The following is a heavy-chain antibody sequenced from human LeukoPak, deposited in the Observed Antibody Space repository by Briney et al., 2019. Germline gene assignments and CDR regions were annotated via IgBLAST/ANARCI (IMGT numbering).Heavy chain of an antibody. CDR3: AIVGTGRGYYDY. CDR2: IYYSGST. J-gene: IGHJ4*02. Sequence: KASETLSLTCSASGGSISSSYCSWIRQPPGKGLEWIGYIYYSGSTNYNPSLKSRVTISVDTSRNQFSLRLSSVTAADTAVYYCAIVGTGRGYYDYWGQGTLVTVSS. V-gene: IGHV4-59*08. D-gene: IGHD1-26*01. CDR1: GGSISSSY.